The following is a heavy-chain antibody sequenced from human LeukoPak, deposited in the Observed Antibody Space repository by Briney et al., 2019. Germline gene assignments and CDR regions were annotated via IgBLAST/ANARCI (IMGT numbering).Heavy chain of an antibody. D-gene: IGHD2-15*01. V-gene: IGHV4-34*01. J-gene: IGHJ6*02. CDR2: INHSGST. CDR3: ARRGSDLGYFYGMDV. Sequence: SETLSLTCAVYGGSFSGYYWSCLRQPPGKGLEWIGEINHSGSTNYSPSLKSRVTISVDTSKSQFSLKLSSVTAADTAVYYCARRGSDLGYFYGMDVWGQGTTVTVSS. CDR1: GGSFSGYY.